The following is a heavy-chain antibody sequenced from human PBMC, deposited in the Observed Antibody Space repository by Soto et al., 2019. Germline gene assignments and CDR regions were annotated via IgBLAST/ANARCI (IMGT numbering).Heavy chain of an antibody. CDR3: ASNVGSGYSDY. Sequence: QVQLQESGPGLVKPSETLSLTCNVSGASISDYYWCWIRQPPGKGLEWIGYIYTSGNTNYNPSLKRRVTLSVDTSKNQFSLKLRSVTAADTAVYYCASNVGSGYSDYWGQGTLVTVSS. CDR2: IYTSGNT. D-gene: IGHD1-26*01. CDR1: GASISDYY. V-gene: IGHV4-59*13. J-gene: IGHJ4*02.